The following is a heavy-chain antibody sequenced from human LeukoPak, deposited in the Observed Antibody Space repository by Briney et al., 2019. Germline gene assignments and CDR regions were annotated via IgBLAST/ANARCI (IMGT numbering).Heavy chain of an antibody. J-gene: IGHJ6*02. V-gene: IGHV3-30*03. CDR3: APNRMTTVTTGYGMDV. Sequence: GGSLRLSCAASGFTFSSYWMSWVRQAPGKGLEWVAVISYDGSNKYYADSVKGRFTISRDNSKNTLYLQMNSLRAEDTAVYYCAPNRMTTVTTGYGMDVWGQGTTVTVSS. D-gene: IGHD4-17*01. CDR2: ISYDGSNK. CDR1: GFTFSSYW.